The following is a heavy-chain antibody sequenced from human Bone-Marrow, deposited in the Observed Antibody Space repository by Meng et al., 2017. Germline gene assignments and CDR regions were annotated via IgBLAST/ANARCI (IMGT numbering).Heavy chain of an antibody. J-gene: IGHJ4*02. CDR3: GRDQGRELINH. CDR1: GDSISSDIW. V-gene: IGHV4-4*02. CDR2: VYHRGDT. D-gene: IGHD1-7*01. Sequence: QVQLQESGPGLVKPWGTLSLTCTVSGDSISSDIWWSWVRQPPGKGLEWIGEVYHRGDTNYNPSLKSRVDISVDKSKNQFYLSLFSVTAADTAVYYCGRDQGRELINHWGQGTLVTVSS.